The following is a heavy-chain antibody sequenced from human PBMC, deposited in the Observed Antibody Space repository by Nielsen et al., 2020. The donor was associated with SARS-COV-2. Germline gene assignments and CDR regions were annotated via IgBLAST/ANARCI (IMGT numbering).Heavy chain of an antibody. V-gene: IGHV3-33*08. CDR1: GFTFSSYG. CDR2: IWYDGSNK. D-gene: IGHD3-22*01. CDR3: ARVRYDSSGYYSYFDY. J-gene: IGHJ4*02. Sequence: GGSLRLSCAASGFTFSSYGMHWVRQAPGKGLEWVAVIWYDGSNKYYADSVKGRFTISRDNSKNTLYLQMNSLRAGDTAVYYCARVRYDSSGYYSYFDYWGQGTLVTVSS.